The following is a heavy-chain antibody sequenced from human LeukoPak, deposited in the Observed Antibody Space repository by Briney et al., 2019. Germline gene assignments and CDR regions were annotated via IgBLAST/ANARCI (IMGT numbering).Heavy chain of an antibody. CDR1: GYTFTSYD. J-gene: IGHJ5*02. CDR3: AREYCSGGSCYSGRLERVFDP. Sequence: ASVKVSCKASGYTFTSYDINWVRQATGQGLEWMGWMNPNSGNTGYAQKFQGRVTMTGNTSISTAYMELSSLRSEDTAVYYCAREYCSGGSCYSGRLERVFDPWGQGTLVTVSS. V-gene: IGHV1-8*01. D-gene: IGHD2-15*01. CDR2: MNPNSGNT.